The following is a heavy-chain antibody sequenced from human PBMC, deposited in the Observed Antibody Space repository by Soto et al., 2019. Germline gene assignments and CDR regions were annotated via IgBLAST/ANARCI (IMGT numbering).Heavy chain of an antibody. D-gene: IGHD1-20*01. V-gene: IGHV1-8*02. CDR3: TRNLYNSGDFDH. CDR2: MTPKSGYT. Sequence: QVQLMQSGAEVRKPGASVKVSCKASGYTFTDYDINWVRQATGQGLEWLGWMTPKSGYTGHAQKSQGRVTLTRDTSRGTAYMELSSLTSEDTAVYYCTRNLYNSGDFDHWGEGTLVTVSS. CDR1: GYTFTDYD. J-gene: IGHJ4*02.